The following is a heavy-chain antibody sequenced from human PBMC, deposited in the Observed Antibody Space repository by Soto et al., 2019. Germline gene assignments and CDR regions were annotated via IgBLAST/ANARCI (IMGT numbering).Heavy chain of an antibody. J-gene: IGHJ5*02. D-gene: IGHD3-10*01. CDR2: IYYSGST. Sequence: SETLSLTCTVSGGSISSGSYYWGWIRQPPGKRLEWIGSIYYSGSTYYNPSLKSRITISVDTSKNHFSLKLSSVTAADTAVYYCARQITFFIPRGVVITYVGPFDPWGQGTLVTVS. CDR3: ARQITFFIPRGVVITYVGPFDP. CDR1: GGSISSGSYY. V-gene: IGHV4-39*01.